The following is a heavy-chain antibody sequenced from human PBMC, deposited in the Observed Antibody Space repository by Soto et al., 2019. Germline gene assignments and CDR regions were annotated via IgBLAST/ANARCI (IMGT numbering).Heavy chain of an antibody. D-gene: IGHD1-26*01. J-gene: IGHJ4*02. Sequence: QVQLVQSGAEVKTPGSSVRVSCKAAGRTFLISAIAWVRQAPGQGLEWMGGIIPILGTIHIAQNFQGRVNLSAYRSTSTANMERSSLRAEDTATYFCARGKEWEQPSNHYYCDYWGQGRQVIVSS. CDR3: ARGKEWEQPSNHYYCDY. CDR1: GRTFLISA. V-gene: IGHV1-69*06. CDR2: IIPILGTI.